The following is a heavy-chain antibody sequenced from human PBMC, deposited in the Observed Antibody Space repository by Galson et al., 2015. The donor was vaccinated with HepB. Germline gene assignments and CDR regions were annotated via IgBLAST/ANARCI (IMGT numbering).Heavy chain of an antibody. CDR2: IGTSGDT. V-gene: IGHV3-13*04. CDR1: GFTFSGYD. CDR3: VREGDGMDV. Sequence: SLRLSCAASGFTFSGYDMHWVRQTTGKGLEWVSAIGTSGDTYYPGSVKGRFTISRENAKNSLYLQMNSLRAGDTAVYYCVREGDGMDVWGQGTTVTVSS. J-gene: IGHJ6*02.